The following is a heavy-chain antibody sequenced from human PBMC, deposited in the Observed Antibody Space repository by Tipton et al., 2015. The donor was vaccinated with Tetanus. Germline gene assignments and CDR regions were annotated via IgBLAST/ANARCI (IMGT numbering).Heavy chain of an antibody. V-gene: IGHV4-59*01. CDR3: ARGIMVRGVSRFDP. CDR1: GGSFSVYY. Sequence: TLSLTCAVYGGSFSVYYWSWIRQPPGKGLEWIGYIFYSGNTNYNPSLKTRVTISVDTSKNQFSLKLSSVTAADTAVYYCARGIMVRGVSRFDPWGQGTLVTVSS. D-gene: IGHD3-10*01. CDR2: IFYSGNT. J-gene: IGHJ5*02.